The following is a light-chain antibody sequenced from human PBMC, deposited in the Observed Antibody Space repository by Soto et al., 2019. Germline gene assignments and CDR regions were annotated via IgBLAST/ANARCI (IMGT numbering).Light chain of an antibody. V-gene: IGKV1-27*01. CDR1: QGISNY. CDR3: QKYNSAPLT. CDR2: AAS. Sequence: DIPMTQSPSSLSASVGDRVTITCRASQGISNYLAWYQQKPGKVPKVLIYAASTLKSGVTSRFSGSGSGTEFTLTISSLQPEDVATYYCQKYNSAPLTFGQGTKVEIK. J-gene: IGKJ1*01.